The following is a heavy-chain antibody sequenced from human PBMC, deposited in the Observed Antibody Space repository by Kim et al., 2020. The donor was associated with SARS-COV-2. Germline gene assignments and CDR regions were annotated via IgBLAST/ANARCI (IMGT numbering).Heavy chain of an antibody. CDR2: IWNDGSNK. V-gene: IGHV3-33*01. CDR3: GRDGITGTTEAFDI. J-gene: IGHJ3*02. D-gene: IGHD1-7*01. CDR1: GFTFSGYG. Sequence: GGSLRLSCAASGFTFSGYGMHWVRQAPGKGLEWVAVIWNDGSNKNCADSVKGRFTISRDNAENTMYLQMNSRRAEDTAVYYCGRDGITGTTEAFDIWSEGSM.